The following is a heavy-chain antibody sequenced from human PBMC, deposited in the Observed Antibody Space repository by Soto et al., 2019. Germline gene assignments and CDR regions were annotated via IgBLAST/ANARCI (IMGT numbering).Heavy chain of an antibody. CDR1: GYTFSNYA. D-gene: IGHD2-8*01. CDR3: ARAISIIMAAPAY. Sequence: ASVKVSCKTSGYTFSNYAISWVRQAPGQGLEWMGWVSPYNGNANYTEKLQGRVSMTTDTSTTTPYMELTSLTSDDTAIYYCARAISIIMAAPAYWGQGTLVTVSS. J-gene: IGHJ4*02. V-gene: IGHV1-18*04. CDR2: VSPYNGNA.